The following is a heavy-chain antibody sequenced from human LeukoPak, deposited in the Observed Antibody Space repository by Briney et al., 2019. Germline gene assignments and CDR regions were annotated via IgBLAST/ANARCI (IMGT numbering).Heavy chain of an antibody. V-gene: IGHV4-39*06. Sequence: SETLSLTCTVSGVSISSSSYYWGWIRQPPGKGLEWIGGIYSSGSTYYNPSLKSRVTISVDTSKNQFPLKLSSVTAADTAVYYCAKEGTYTYGASDFRYWGQGTLVTVSS. CDR3: AKEGTYTYGASDFRY. J-gene: IGHJ4*02. CDR2: IYSSGST. CDR1: GVSISSSSYY. D-gene: IGHD4/OR15-4a*01.